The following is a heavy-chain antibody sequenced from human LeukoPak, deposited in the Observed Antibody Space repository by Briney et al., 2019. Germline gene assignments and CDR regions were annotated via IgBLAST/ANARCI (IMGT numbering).Heavy chain of an antibody. CDR1: GYTFTGYY. J-gene: IGHJ4*02. Sequence: ASVTVSCKASGYTFTGYYMHWVRQAPGQGLEWMGWINPNSGGTNYAQKFQGRVTMTRDTSISTAYMELSRLRSDDTAVYYCARVEDIVVVPAAIDYWGQGTLVTVSS. V-gene: IGHV1-2*02. CDR2: INPNSGGT. CDR3: ARVEDIVVVPAAIDY. D-gene: IGHD2-2*01.